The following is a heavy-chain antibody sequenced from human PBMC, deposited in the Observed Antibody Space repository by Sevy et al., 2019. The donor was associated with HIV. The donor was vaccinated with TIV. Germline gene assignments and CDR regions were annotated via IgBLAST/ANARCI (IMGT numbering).Heavy chain of an antibody. V-gene: IGHV3-72*01. Sequence: GGSLRLSCAASGFTFSDHYMEWVRQAPGKGLEWVGRIRNDADSYTTEYAGSVKGRFTISRDDSENSLYLLMNSLKTEDTAVYYCTTHAGIAAAGRVFDYWGQGTLVTVSS. CDR1: GFTFSDHY. J-gene: IGHJ4*02. D-gene: IGHD6-13*01. CDR3: TTHAGIAAAGRVFDY. CDR2: IRNDADSYTT.